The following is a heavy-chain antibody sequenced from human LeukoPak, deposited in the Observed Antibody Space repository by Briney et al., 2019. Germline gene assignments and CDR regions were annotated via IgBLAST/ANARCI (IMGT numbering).Heavy chain of an antibody. CDR2: VWHDGSNK. CDR1: GFIFSTFG. J-gene: IGHJ4*02. D-gene: IGHD4-11*01. V-gene: IGHV3-33*06. CDR3: AKVWRGMSDYSNGI. Sequence: GGSLRLSCAASGFIFSTFGMHWVRQAPGKGLEWVAVVWHDGSNKYYEDSVKGRFTISRDNAKNTLYLQMNNVRVEDTAVYYCAKVWRGMSDYSNGIWGQGTLVTVSS.